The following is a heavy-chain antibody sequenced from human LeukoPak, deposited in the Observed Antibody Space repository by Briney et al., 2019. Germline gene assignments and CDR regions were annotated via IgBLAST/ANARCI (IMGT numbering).Heavy chain of an antibody. CDR3: STGVGVTEA. V-gene: IGHV1-24*01. J-gene: IGHJ3*01. CDR2: FDPENGET. D-gene: IGHD1-26*01. CDR1: GYTLTELS. Sequence: ASVKVSCKVSGYTLTELSMHWVRQAPGKGPEWMGGFDPENGETIYAQKFQGRVTMTADTSADTAYMELSRLRCEDTAVYYCSTGVGVTEAWGQGTMVIVSS.